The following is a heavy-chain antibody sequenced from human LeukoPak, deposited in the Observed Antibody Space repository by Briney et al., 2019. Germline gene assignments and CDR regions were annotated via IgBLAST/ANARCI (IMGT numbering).Heavy chain of an antibody. CDR2: IYYSGGT. V-gene: IGHV4-39*07. Sequence: PSETLSLTCTVSGGSISSSSYYWGWIRQPPGKGLEWIGSIYYSGGTYYNPSLKSRVTISVDTSKNQFSLKLSSVTAADTAVYYCARNCGSGSYYSHYYYYYMDVWGKGTTVTVSS. J-gene: IGHJ6*03. D-gene: IGHD3-10*01. CDR3: ARNCGSGSYYSHYYYYYMDV. CDR1: GGSISSSSYY.